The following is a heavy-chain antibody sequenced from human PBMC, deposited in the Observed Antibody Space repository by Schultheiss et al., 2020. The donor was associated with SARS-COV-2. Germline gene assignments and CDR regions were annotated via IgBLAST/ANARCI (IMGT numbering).Heavy chain of an antibody. CDR1: GFTFSSYS. V-gene: IGHV3-23*01. D-gene: IGHD2-2*02. J-gene: IGHJ6*03. Sequence: GGSLRLSCAASGFTFSSYSMNWVRQAPGKGLEWVSAISGSGGSTYYADSVKGRFTISRDNSKNTLYLQMNSLRAEDTAVYYCARDLDIVVVPAAIGESYRYYYYMDVWGKGTTVTVSS. CDR2: ISGSGGST. CDR3: ARDLDIVVVPAAIGESYRYYYYMDV.